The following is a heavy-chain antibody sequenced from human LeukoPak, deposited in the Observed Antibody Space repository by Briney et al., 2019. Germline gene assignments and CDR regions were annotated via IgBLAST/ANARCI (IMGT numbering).Heavy chain of an antibody. CDR2: IGKNGNLV. CDR3: ATDTNLVDLIQGDGHEDENFDR. J-gene: IGHJ3*02. V-gene: IGHV3-48*04. D-gene: IGHD1-26*01. CDR1: GFTFSSYW. Sequence: GGSLRLSCAASGFTFSSYWMSWVRQAPGKGLEWISYIGKNGNLVDYADSVKGRFTVSRDNTKNLMFLQMNSLRAEDTAVYYCATDTNLVDLIQGDGHEDENFDRWGQGTMVTVSS.